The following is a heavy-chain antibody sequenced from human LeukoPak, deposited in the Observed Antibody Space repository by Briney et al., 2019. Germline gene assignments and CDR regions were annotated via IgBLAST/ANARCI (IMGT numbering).Heavy chain of an antibody. CDR2: IYYRGST. J-gene: IGHJ6*03. CDR1: GFTFSDYY. D-gene: IGHD3-22*01. CDR3: ARDGRDYDSSGYYYYYYMDV. Sequence: GSLRLSCAASGFTFSDYYMSWIRQPPGKGLEWIGYIYYRGSTNNNPSLKSRVTISVDTSKNQFSLKLSSVTAADTAVYYCARDGRDYDSSGYYYYYYMDVWGKGTTVTISS. V-gene: IGHV4-59*01.